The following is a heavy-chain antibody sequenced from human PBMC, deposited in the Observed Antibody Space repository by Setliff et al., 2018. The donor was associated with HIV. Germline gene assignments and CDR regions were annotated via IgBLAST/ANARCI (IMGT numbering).Heavy chain of an antibody. CDR3: ARGMDYYDTSGYYQYYFDY. Sequence: ASVKVSCKASGYSFTDYYIHWVRQAPGQGLEWMGWINSKSDGTNYAQKFQGWITMTRDTSISTAYMELSRLGSDDTAVYYCARGMDYYDTSGYYQYYFDYWGQGTLVTVS. V-gene: IGHV1-2*04. J-gene: IGHJ4*02. CDR2: INSKSDGT. D-gene: IGHD3-22*01. CDR1: GYSFTDYY.